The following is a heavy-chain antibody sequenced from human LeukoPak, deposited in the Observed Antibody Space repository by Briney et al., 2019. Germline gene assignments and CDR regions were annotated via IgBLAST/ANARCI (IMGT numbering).Heavy chain of an antibody. D-gene: IGHD3-3*01. CDR2: MNPNSGNT. CDR3: ARGGYYDFWSGYYRSDYYYYMDV. V-gene: IGHV1-8*03. Sequence: ASVKVSCKASGYTFTSYGINWVRQATGQGLEWMGWMNPNSGNTGYAQKFQGRVTITRNTSISTAYMELSSLRSEDTAVYYCARGGYYDFWSGYYRSDYYYYMDVWGKGTTVTVSS. J-gene: IGHJ6*03. CDR1: GYTFTSYG.